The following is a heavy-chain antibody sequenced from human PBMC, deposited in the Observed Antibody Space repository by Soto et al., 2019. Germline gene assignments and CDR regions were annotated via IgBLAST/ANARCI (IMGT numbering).Heavy chain of an antibody. CDR2: INHSGST. CDR3: ATLRTTVTTDPRGAEYYDMDV. J-gene: IGHJ6*03. CDR1: GGSFSGYY. D-gene: IGHD4-17*01. Sequence: QVQLQQWGAGLLKPSETLSLTCAVYGGSFSGYYWSWIRQPPGKGLEWIGEINHSGSTNYNPSLKSRVTISVDTSKNQFSLKMSSVTASDTAVYYCATLRTTVTTDPRGAEYYDMDVWCKGTTVTVSS. V-gene: IGHV4-34*01.